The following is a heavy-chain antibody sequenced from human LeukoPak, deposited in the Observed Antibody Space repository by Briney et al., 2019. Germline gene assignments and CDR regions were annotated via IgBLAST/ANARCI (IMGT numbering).Heavy chain of an antibody. V-gene: IGHV4-30-4*01. CDR1: GGSISSGDYY. D-gene: IGHD1-26*01. J-gene: IGHJ5*02. CDR2: IYYSGST. Sequence: SQTLSLTFTVSGGSISSGDYYWSWIRQPPGKGLEWIGYIYYSGSTYYNPSLKSRVTISVDTSKNQFSLKLSSVTAADTAVYYCARAFLSGSYSRSWFDPWGQGTLVTVSS. CDR3: ARAFLSGSYSRSWFDP.